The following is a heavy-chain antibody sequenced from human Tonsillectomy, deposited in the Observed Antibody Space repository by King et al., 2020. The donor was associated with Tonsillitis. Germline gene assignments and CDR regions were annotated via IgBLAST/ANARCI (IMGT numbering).Heavy chain of an antibody. V-gene: IGHV4-4*07. Sequence: VQLQESGPGLVKPSETLSLTCTVSGGSISTYYWSWIRQPAGKGLEWIGRIYTSGSTNNNPSLKSRVTMSVDTSKNQFSLKLSSVTAADTAVYYCAREYCSGGTCYLIWGQGTLVTVSS. J-gene: IGHJ4*02. D-gene: IGHD2-15*01. CDR3: AREYCSGGTCYLI. CDR1: GGSISTYY. CDR2: IYTSGST.